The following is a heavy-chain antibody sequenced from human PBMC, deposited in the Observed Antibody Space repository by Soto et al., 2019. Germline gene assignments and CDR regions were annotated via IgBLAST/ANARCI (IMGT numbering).Heavy chain of an antibody. V-gene: IGHV3-64D*06. Sequence: GGSLRLSCSASGFTFSSYAMHWVRQAPGKGLEYVSAISSNGGSTYYADSVKGRFTISRDNSKNTLYLQMSSLRAEDTAVYYCVKDPSRSSSPLPGWFDPWGQGTLVTVSS. CDR1: GFTFSSYA. D-gene: IGHD6-13*01. CDR3: VKDPSRSSSPLPGWFDP. J-gene: IGHJ5*02. CDR2: ISSNGGST.